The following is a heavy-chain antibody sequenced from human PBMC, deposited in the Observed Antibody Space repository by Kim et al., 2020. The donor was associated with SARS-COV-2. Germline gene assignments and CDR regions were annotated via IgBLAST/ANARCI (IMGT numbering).Heavy chain of an antibody. CDR2: FDPEDGET. V-gene: IGHV1-24*01. D-gene: IGHD6-19*01. Sequence: ASVKVSCKVSGYTLTELSMHWVRQAPGKGLEWMGGFDPEDGETIYAQKFQGRVTMTEDTSTDTAYMELSSLRSEDTAVYYCATSIAVAGHYYYYGMDVWGQGTTVTVSS. J-gene: IGHJ6*02. CDR1: GYTLTELS. CDR3: ATSIAVAGHYYYYGMDV.